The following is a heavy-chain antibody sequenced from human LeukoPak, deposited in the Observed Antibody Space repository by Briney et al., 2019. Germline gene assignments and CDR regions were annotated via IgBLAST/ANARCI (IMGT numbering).Heavy chain of an antibody. D-gene: IGHD6-6*01. Sequence: PSETLSLTCAVYDGSFGGYYWSWLRQPPGKGLEWIGEINHSGSANYNPSLKSRVTISVDTSKNQFSLKLSSVTAADTAVYYCAQTVLDTSSSPWVDYWGQGTRVTVSS. CDR2: INHSGSA. J-gene: IGHJ4*02. CDR3: AQTVLDTSSSPWVDY. CDR1: DGSFGGYY. V-gene: IGHV4-34*01.